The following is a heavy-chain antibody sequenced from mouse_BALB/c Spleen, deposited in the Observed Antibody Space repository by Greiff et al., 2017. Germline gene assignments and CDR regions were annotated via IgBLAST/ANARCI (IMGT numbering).Heavy chain of an antibody. CDR1: GFTFSSFG. J-gene: IGHJ4*01. Sequence: EVMLVESGGGLVQPGGSRKLSCAASGFTFSSFGMHWVRQAPEKGLEWVAYISSGSSTIYYADTVKGRFTISRDNPKNTLFLQMTSLRSEDTAMYYCARWRGNSYYAMDYWGQGTSVTVSS. V-gene: IGHV5-17*02. CDR3: ARWRGNSYYAMDY. D-gene: IGHD2-1*01. CDR2: ISSGSSTI.